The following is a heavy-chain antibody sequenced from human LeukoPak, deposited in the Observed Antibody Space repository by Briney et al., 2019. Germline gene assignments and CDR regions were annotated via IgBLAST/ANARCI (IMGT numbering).Heavy chain of an antibody. V-gene: IGHV5-51*01. CDR1: GYSFTSYW. CDR3: ARRRSCSGGRCYEDFDY. D-gene: IGHD2-15*01. J-gene: IGHJ4*02. CDR2: IYPGDSDT. Sequence: GESLKISCKGSGYSFTSYWVGWVRPMPGKGLEWMGIIYPGDSDTRYSPSFRGQVTISADKSINTAYLQWSSLKASDTAMYYCARRRSCSGGRCYEDFDYWGQGTLVTVSS.